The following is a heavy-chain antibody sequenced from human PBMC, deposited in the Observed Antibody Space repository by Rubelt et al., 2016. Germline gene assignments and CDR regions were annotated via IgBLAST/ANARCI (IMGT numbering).Heavy chain of an antibody. V-gene: IGHV4-59*08. J-gene: IGHJ4*02. CDR3: ARHFYSGTSSWDS. CDR1: GGSINTYY. D-gene: IGHD6-19*01. Sequence: QVQLQESGPGLVKPSETLPLTCSISGGSINTYYWSWIRQPPGKGLEWIGYIYYTGSANYNPSLKSRVTISVDTSKNHFYLKLTSAPVADTAVYYWARHFYSGTSSWDSWGQGTLVTVSS. CDR2: IYYTGSA.